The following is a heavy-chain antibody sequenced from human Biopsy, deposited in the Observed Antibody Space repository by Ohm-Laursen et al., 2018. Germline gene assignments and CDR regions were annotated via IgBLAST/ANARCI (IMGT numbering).Heavy chain of an antibody. V-gene: IGHV3-21*06. J-gene: IGHJ5*01. CDR1: GFTLSGYT. CDR3: ATELLPPGVGGPWLDS. CDR2: ITSGSSFI. D-gene: IGHD3-10*01. Sequence: SLRLSCSASGFTLSGYTMNWVRQAPGKGLEWVSSITSGSSFIHYADSVKGRFTVSRDNTKNSLYLQMNSLRAADTAIYYCATELLPPGVGGPWLDSWGQGTPVTVSS.